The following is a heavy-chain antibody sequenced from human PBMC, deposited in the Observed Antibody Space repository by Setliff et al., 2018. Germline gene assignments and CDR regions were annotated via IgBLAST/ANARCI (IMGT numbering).Heavy chain of an antibody. CDR3: AREKGPAAHWNWFDP. J-gene: IGHJ5*02. V-gene: IGHV1-69*06. CDR1: GGTFSSYA. Sequence: ASVKVSCKASGGTFSSYAISWVRQAPGQGLEWMGRIIPIFGTANYAQKFQGRVTITADKSTSTAHMELSSLRSEDMAVYYCAREKGPAAHWNWFDPWGQGTLVTVSS. D-gene: IGHD2-2*01. CDR2: IIPIFGTA.